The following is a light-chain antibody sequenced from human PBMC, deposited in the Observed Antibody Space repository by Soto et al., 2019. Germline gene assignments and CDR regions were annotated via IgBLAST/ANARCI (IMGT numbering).Light chain of an antibody. CDR1: SSDVGGYNY. J-gene: IGLJ1*01. CDR2: DVT. Sequence: QSVLTQPASVSGSPGQSITISCTGTSSDVGGYNYVSWYQQHPGKAPKLIIYDVTNRPSGVSNRFSGSKSGNTASLTISGLQAEGEADYYCSSYRSSSTYVFGTGTKVTVL. V-gene: IGLV2-14*01. CDR3: SSYRSSSTYV.